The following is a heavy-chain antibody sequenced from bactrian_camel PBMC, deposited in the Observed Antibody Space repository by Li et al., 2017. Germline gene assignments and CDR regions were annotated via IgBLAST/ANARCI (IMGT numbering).Heavy chain of an antibody. CDR1: GFTFRSYA. CDR3: ATGTDGGTWFQCNY. V-gene: IGHV3S1*01. J-gene: IGHJ4*01. Sequence: HVQLVESGGGSVQPGGSLRLSCVASGFTFRSYAMYWVRQAPGKGLEWVSSVSSGSTTYYADSVKGRFTISRDNAKNAVYLQMNSLKSEDTARYYCATGTDGGTWFQCNYWGQGTQVTVS. D-gene: IGHD6*01. CDR2: VSSGSTT.